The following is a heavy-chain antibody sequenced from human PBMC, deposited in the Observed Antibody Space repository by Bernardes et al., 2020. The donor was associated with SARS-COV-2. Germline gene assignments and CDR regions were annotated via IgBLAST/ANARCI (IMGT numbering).Heavy chain of an antibody. CDR2: ISYDGHNK. D-gene: IGHD3-10*01. Sequence: GGSLRLSCAASGFILSDYAMHWVRQAPGKGLEWVAVISYDGHNKYYTDSVRGRFTVSRDNSKNRLYLQMNTLRTEDGALYYCARDGYYGSGNFAPMDYWGRGTLVTVSS. V-gene: IGHV3-30-3*01. CDR1: GFILSDYA. CDR3: ARDGYYGSGNFAPMDY. J-gene: IGHJ4*02.